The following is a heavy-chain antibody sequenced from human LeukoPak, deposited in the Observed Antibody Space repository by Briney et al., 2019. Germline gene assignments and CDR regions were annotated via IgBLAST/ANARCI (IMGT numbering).Heavy chain of an antibody. J-gene: IGHJ3*02. CDR1: GGSISTHY. D-gene: IGHD4-17*01. CDR3: ARDQTTVTKGFDI. CDR2: ISYIGTT. Sequence: SETLSLTCTVSGGSISTHYWTWIRQPPGKGLEWIGYISYIGTTDYNPSLKSRVSISVDTSKTYISLKLSSVTAADTAVYYCARDQTTVTKGFDIWGQGTKVTVSS. V-gene: IGHV4-59*11.